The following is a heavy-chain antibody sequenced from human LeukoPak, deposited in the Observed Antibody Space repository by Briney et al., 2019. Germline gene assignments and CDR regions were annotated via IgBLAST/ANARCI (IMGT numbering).Heavy chain of an antibody. V-gene: IGHV4-39*01. CDR2: IYYSGST. J-gene: IGHJ4*02. D-gene: IGHD6-13*01. CDR3: ARPKYSSSWYGY. CDR1: GGSISSSSYY. Sequence: SETLSLTCTVSGGSISSSSYYWGWIRQPPGKGLEWIGSIYYSGSTYYNPSLKSRVTISVDTSKNQFSLKLSSVTAADTAVYYCARPKYSSSWYGYWGQGTLVTVSS.